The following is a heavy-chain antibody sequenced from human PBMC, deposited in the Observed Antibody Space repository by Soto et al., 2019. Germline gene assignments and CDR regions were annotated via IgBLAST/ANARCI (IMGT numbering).Heavy chain of an antibody. CDR2: IKSKTDGGTT. CDR3: TTDSYSTIIIVRFDY. V-gene: IGHV3-15*07. J-gene: IGHJ4*01. Sequence: EVQLVESGGGLVKPGGSLRLSCAASGFTFTNAWINWVRQAPGKGLEWVGRIKSKTDGGTTDYAEPVKGRFAISRDDSNNMVYLQMNSLKIEDTAVYYCTTDSYSTIIIVRFDYWGHGNLVTVSS. D-gene: IGHD3-22*01. CDR1: GFTFTNAW.